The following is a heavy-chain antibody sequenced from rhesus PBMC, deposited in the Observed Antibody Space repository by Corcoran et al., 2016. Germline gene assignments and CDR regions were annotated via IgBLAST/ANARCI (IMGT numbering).Heavy chain of an antibody. D-gene: IGHD5-12*01. Sequence: QVQLQESGPGLVKPSETLSLTCTVSGGSISSSYYYWSWIRQAPGKGLEGIGYISYSGRHSYNPSLKSRVTISRDTSKNQFSLKRSSVTAADTAVYYCARDVDTATVLSGHYFDYWGQGVLVTVSS. CDR3: ARDVDTATVLSGHYFDY. V-gene: IGHV4-122*02. J-gene: IGHJ4*01. CDR2: ISYSGRH. CDR1: GGSISSSYYY.